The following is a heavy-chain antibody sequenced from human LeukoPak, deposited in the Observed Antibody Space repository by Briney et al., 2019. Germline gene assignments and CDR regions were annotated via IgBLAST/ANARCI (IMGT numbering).Heavy chain of an antibody. CDR1: GGSISSYY. D-gene: IGHD6-6*01. CDR2: IYTSGST. J-gene: IGHJ4*02. V-gene: IGHV4-4*07. Sequence: SETLSLTCTVSGGSISSYYWSWIRQPAGKGLEWIGRIYTSGSTNYSPSLKSRVTMSVDTSKNQFSLKLSSVTAADTAVYYCARESGIAARPARRETFDYWGQGTLVTVSS. CDR3: ARESGIAARPARRETFDY.